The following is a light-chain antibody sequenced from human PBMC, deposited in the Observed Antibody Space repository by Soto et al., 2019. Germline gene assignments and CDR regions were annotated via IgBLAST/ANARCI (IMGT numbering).Light chain of an antibody. Sequence: DIQLTQSPSTLSASVGDRVTITCRASQSISSWLAWYQQKPGKAPTLLIYDASSLESGVPSRFSGSGSGTEFTLTISSLQPDDFATYCCQQYNSYPWTFGQGTKVEIK. CDR2: DAS. CDR1: QSISSW. CDR3: QQYNSYPWT. V-gene: IGKV1-5*01. J-gene: IGKJ1*01.